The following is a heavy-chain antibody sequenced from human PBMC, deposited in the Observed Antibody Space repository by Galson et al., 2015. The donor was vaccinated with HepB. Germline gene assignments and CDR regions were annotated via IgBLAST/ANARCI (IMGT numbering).Heavy chain of an antibody. CDR3: AYYGGGAFDI. V-gene: IGHV3-7*01. D-gene: IGHD1-26*01. J-gene: IGHJ3*02. CDR2: IKKDGSEK. Sequence: SLRLSCAASGFTFSKYWMSWVRQAPGKGLEWVATIKKDGSEKSYVDSVKGRFTTSRDNAKNSLYLQMNSLRAGDTALYYCAYYGGGAFDIWGQGTMVTVSS. CDR1: GFTFSKYW.